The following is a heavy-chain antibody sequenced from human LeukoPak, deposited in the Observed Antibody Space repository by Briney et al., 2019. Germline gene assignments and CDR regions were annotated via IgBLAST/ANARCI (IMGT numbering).Heavy chain of an antibody. CDR3: ARANRYWSSDAFDI. Sequence: SETLSLTCTVSGGSISSYYWSWIRQPAGKGLEWIGRIYTSGSTNYNPSLKSRVTISVDTSKNQFSLKLSSVTAADTAVYYCARANRYWSSDAFDIWGQGTMVTVSS. CDR1: GGSISSYY. V-gene: IGHV4-4*07. CDR2: IYTSGST. J-gene: IGHJ3*02. D-gene: IGHD1-14*01.